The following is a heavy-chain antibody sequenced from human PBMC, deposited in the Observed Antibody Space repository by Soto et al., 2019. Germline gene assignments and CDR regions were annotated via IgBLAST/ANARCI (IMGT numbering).Heavy chain of an antibody. J-gene: IGHJ6*02. CDR1: GSYISSRSYY. D-gene: IGHD3-22*01. CDR2: IYYIRMT. CDR3: ARHMTMIEDYYYGMDV. V-gene: IGHV4-39*01. Sequence: PETLSLTCTASGSYISSRSYYWSWIREPPGKGLEWIGSIYYIRMTDYNPTLKSRVTISVDTSNNQFSLKLSSVTAADTAVYFCARHMTMIEDYYYGMDVWGQGTTVIVSS.